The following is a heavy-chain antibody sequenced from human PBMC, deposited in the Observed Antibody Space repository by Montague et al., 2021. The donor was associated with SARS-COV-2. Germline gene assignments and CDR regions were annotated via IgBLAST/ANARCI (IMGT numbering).Heavy chain of an antibody. CDR1: GFPIGSGDY. J-gene: IGHJ3*02. V-gene: IGHV4-38-2*02. CDR3: VREKAGGLRNVFDI. Sequence: SETLSLTCTVSGFPIGSGDYWGWIRQPPGKGLEWIGSIYHSGTTXXNPSLQSRLTMSMNTSTNQFSLRLTSVTAADTAVFFCVREKAGGLRNVFDIWGQGTTVTVSS. CDR2: IYHSGTT.